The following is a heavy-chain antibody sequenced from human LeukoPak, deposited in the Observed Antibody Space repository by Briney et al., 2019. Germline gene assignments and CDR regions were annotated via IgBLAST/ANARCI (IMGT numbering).Heavy chain of an antibody. CDR3: ATRNSYYFDY. J-gene: IGHJ4*02. CDR2: ISGSGGST. Sequence: GGSLRLSCAASGLTFSSYAMSWVRQAPGKGLEWASAISGSGGSTYYADSVKGRCTISRDNSKNTLYLQMNSLRAEDTAVYYCATRNSYYFDYWGQGTLVTVSS. V-gene: IGHV3-23*01. CDR1: GLTFSSYA.